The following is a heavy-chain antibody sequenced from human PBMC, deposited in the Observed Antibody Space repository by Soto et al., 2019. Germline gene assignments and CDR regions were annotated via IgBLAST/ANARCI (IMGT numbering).Heavy chain of an antibody. CDR1: GFTFSTYG. Sequence: EMQLVESGGGLVKPGGSLRLSCAASGFTFSTYGMNWVRQAPGKGLEWVSSISSGSEYIYYADSLKGRLTISRDNARNSLYRQLNSQRAEATAVYYCAADGAAGSVMEVWGQGPTVTVAS. J-gene: IGHJ6*02. D-gene: IGHD6-13*01. V-gene: IGHV3-21*01. CDR3: AADGAAGSVMEV. CDR2: ISSGSEYI.